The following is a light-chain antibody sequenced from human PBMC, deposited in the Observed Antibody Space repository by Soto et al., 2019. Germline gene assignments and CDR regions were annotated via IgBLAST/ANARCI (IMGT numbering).Light chain of an antibody. V-gene: IGKV3-20*01. CDR1: QSVSNNY. Sequence: DIVLTQSPGTLSLSPGERDTLSCRASQSVSNNYFAWYQKKPGQAPRLLIYGASNRATGIPDRFSGSVSGTDFTLTISRLDPEDFAVYYCQQYGSSGTFGQGTKVEIK. CDR2: GAS. J-gene: IGKJ1*01. CDR3: QQYGSSGT.